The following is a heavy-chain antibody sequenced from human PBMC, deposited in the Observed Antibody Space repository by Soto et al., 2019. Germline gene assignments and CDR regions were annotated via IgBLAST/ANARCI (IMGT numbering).Heavy chain of an antibody. CDR2: INHSGST. V-gene: IGHV4-34*01. J-gene: IGHJ5*02. CDR3: ARVNGRITISGVVILRFNWFDP. D-gene: IGHD3-3*01. CDR1: GGSFSGYY. Sequence: SETLSLTCAVYGGSFSGYYWSWIRQPPGKGLEWIGEINHSGSTNYNPSLKSRVTISVDTSKNQFSLKLSSVTAADTAVYYCARVNGRITISGVVILRFNWFDPWGQGTLVTVSS.